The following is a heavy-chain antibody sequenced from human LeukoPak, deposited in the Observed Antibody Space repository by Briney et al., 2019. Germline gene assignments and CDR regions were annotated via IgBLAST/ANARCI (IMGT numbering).Heavy chain of an antibody. CDR2: IIGDGAGT. CDR1: GYTFDVYA. J-gene: IGHJ6*02. V-gene: IGHV3-43*02. CDR3: ANDRTTQVVRYYYYGMDV. Sequence: GGSPRLSCAPSGYTFDVYAMHCGRQAPGKGLGWVSLIIGDGAGTYYADSMSGRFTITKNNSKELLYLQMNSIRTEDTALYYYANDRTTQVVRYYYYGMDVWGQGTTVTVSS. D-gene: IGHD2/OR15-2a*01.